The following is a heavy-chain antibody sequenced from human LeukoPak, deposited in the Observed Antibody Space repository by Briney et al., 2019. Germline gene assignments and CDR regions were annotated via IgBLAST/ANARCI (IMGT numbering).Heavy chain of an antibody. Sequence: SETLSLTCTVSGGSISSYYCSWIRQPPGKGLEWIGYIYFSGSTNYNPSLKSRVTISVDTSKNQFSLKLSSVTAADTAVYYCAWVPAGGGGMDVWGQGTTVTVSS. CDR1: GGSISSYY. CDR2: IYFSGST. J-gene: IGHJ6*02. CDR3: AWVPAGGGGMDV. V-gene: IGHV4-59*01. D-gene: IGHD3-10*01.